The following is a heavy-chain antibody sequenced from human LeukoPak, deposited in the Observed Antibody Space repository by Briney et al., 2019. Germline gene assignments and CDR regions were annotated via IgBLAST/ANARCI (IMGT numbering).Heavy chain of an antibody. CDR2: ISSSGSTI. Sequence: GGSLRLSCAASGFTFSSYEMNWVRQAPGKGLEWVSYISSSGSTIYYADSVKGRFTISRDNAKNSLYLQMNSLRAEDTAVYYCARDSPANEAVAGKDFDYWGQGTLVTVSS. CDR1: GFTFSSYE. D-gene: IGHD6-19*01. J-gene: IGHJ4*02. V-gene: IGHV3-48*03. CDR3: ARDSPANEAVAGKDFDY.